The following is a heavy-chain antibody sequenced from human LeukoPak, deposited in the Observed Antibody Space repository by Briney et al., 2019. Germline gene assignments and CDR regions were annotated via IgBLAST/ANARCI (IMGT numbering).Heavy chain of an antibody. CDR1: GFTFNDYY. Sequence: EGSLRLSCAASGFTFNDYYISWIRQAPGKGLEWLSYISSSGSMIYYADSVKGRFTISRDNAKNSLYLQMNSLRAEDTAVYYCARRYCSGGSCLLDYWGQGTLVTVSS. CDR3: ARRYCSGGSCLLDY. V-gene: IGHV3-11*04. CDR2: ISSSGSMI. D-gene: IGHD2-15*01. J-gene: IGHJ4*02.